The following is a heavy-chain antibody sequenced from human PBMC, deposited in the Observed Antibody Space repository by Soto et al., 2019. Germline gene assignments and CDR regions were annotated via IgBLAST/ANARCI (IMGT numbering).Heavy chain of an antibody. CDR2: VSNSGGST. D-gene: IGHD2-2*01. Sequence: LRLSCAASGFSLRDYSMSWVRQAPGKGLEWVSAVSNSGGSTYYADSVKGRFTITRDNSENTLYLQMSSLRAEDTAVYYCASSRWLQSHFDNWGQGTLVTVSS. V-gene: IGHV3-23*01. CDR1: GFSLRDYS. J-gene: IGHJ4*02. CDR3: ASSRWLQSHFDN.